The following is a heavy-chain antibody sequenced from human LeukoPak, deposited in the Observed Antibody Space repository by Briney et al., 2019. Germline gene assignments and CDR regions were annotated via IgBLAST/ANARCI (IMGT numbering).Heavy chain of an antibody. CDR1: GFTFSGYW. Sequence: GGSLRLSCAASGFTFSGYWMSWVRQAPGKGLEWVANIKEDGSEKYYVDSVKGRFTISRDNAKNSLYLQMNSLRAEDTAVYYCAREPFYGSSGYYLRAAFDIWGQGTLVTVSS. CDR3: AREPFYGSSGYYLRAAFDI. CDR2: IKEDGSEK. J-gene: IGHJ3*02. V-gene: IGHV3-7*01. D-gene: IGHD3-22*01.